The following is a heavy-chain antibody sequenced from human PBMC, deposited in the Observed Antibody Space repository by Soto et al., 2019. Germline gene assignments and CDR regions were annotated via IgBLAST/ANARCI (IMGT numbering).Heavy chain of an antibody. J-gene: IGHJ6*02. D-gene: IGHD6-13*01. CDR3: XRXXXAAAGTGTEGIWYVDV. CDR2: IYPGDSDT. V-gene: IGHV5-51*01. CDR1: GYKVSTWHNFTSYW. Sequence: GESLKISCMGSGYKVSTWHNFTSYWIAWVRQMPGEGLEWMGIIYPGDSDTRYSPSFQGQVTISADKSISTAYLQWSSLKASDTXMYXXXRXXXAAAGTGTEGIWYVDVWGQGTTVNVSS.